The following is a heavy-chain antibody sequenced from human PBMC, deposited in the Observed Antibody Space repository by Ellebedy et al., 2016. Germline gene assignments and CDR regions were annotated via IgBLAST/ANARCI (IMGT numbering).Heavy chain of an antibody. CDR3: ARTARVPEM. V-gene: IGHV4-59*01. J-gene: IGHJ3*02. Sequence: SETLSLTCNITDDSITSYYWSWIRQPPGKGLDYVGYIYYTGITKYNPSLVGRVIISLDTSKKQLTLKLTSVTAADTADYFCARTARVPEMWGQGAMVTVSS. CDR2: IYYTGIT. D-gene: IGHD4/OR15-4a*01. CDR1: DDSITSYY.